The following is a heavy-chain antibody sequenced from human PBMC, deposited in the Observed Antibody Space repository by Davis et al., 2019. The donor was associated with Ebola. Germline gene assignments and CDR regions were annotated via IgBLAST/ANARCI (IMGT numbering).Heavy chain of an antibody. V-gene: IGHV3-7*01. Sequence: GESLKISCAASGFTFTTSWMSWVRQAPGKGLEWVANIKPDGSEKYCVDSVRGRFTISRDNAKNSLFLQMNSLRAEDTALYYCTRITVGASVDYWGQGILVTVSS. CDR2: IKPDGSEK. J-gene: IGHJ4*02. CDR3: TRITVGASVDY. CDR1: GFTFTTSW. D-gene: IGHD2-15*01.